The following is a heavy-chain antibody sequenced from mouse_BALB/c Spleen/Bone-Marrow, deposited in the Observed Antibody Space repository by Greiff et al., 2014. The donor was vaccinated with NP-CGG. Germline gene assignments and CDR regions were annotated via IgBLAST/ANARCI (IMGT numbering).Heavy chain of an antibody. Sequence: VQLQQSGAELVMPGALVKMSCKASGYTFSVYWLLWVKQRPGQGLGWIGSIVTSDSYTSYNSKFKGKATLSVDESANTAYMQLSSLTSEDSAVYYCARGEWDDAYRGKGTLVTVSA. D-gene: IGHD4-1*01. CDR2: IVTSDSYT. CDR3: ARGEWDDAY. V-gene: IGHV1-69*01. J-gene: IGHJ3*01. CDR1: GYTFSVYW.